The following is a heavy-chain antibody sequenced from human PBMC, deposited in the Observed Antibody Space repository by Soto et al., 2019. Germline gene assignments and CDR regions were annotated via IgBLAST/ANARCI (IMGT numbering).Heavy chain of an antibody. V-gene: IGHV3-30*18. J-gene: IGHJ4*02. CDR3: AKDDGDTHIY. CDR2: ISYDGSNK. D-gene: IGHD3-10*01. Sequence: QVQLVESGGGVVQPGRSLRLSCAASGFTFSSYGMHWVRQAPGKGLEWVAVISYDGSNKYYADSVKGRFTISRDNSKNTLYLQMNSRRAADTAVYDCAKDDGDTHIYWGQGTLVTVSS. CDR1: GFTFSSYG.